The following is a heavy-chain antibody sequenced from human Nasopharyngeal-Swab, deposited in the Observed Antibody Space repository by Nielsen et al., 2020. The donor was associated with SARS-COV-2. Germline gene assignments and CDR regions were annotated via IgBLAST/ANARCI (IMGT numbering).Heavy chain of an antibody. D-gene: IGHD1-26*01. J-gene: IGHJ4*02. CDR3: AREAVGGLVDS. V-gene: IGHV4-59*11. CDR1: GGSISSHY. CDR2: FYYSGIT. Sequence: SETLSLTCTVSGGSISSHYWSWIRQSPGKGLEWIGYFYYSGITNYNPSLKRRVTILIDTSKNQFSLKLNSVTAADTAVYYCAREAVGGLVDSWGQGTLVTVSS.